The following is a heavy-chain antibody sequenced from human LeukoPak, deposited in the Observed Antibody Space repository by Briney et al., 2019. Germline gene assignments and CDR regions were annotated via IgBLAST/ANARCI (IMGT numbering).Heavy chain of an antibody. Sequence: GGSLRLSCAASGFTFSSHAMSWVRQAPGKGLEWVSAISGSGGSTYYADSVKGRFTISRDNAKNSLYLQMNSLRAEDTALYYCAKDLAVAGDSWGQGTLVTVSS. CDR1: GFTFSSHA. D-gene: IGHD6-19*01. J-gene: IGHJ1*01. V-gene: IGHV3-23*01. CDR3: AKDLAVAGDS. CDR2: ISGSGGST.